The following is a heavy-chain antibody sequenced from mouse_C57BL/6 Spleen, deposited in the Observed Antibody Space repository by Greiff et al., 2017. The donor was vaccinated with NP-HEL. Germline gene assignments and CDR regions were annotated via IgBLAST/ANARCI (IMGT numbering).Heavy chain of an antibody. J-gene: IGHJ2*01. V-gene: IGHV5-4*01. Sequence: DVMLVESGGGLVKPGGSLKLSCAASGFTFSSYAMSWVRQTPEKRLEWVATISDGGSYTYYPDNVKGRFTISRDNAKNNLYLQMSHLKSEDTAMYYCARDPSTGSFDYWGQGTTLTVSS. CDR2: ISDGGSYT. D-gene: IGHD4-1*02. CDR3: ARDPSTGSFDY. CDR1: GFTFSSYA.